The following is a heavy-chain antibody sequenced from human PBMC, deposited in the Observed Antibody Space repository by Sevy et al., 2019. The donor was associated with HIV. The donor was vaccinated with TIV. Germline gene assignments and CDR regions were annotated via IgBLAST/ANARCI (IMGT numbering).Heavy chain of an antibody. J-gene: IGHJ4*02. CDR1: GGSISSGGYY. V-gene: IGHV4-31*03. D-gene: IGHD1-26*01. Sequence: SETLSLTCTVSGGSISSGGYYWSWIRQHPGKGLEWIGYIYHSGSTYYNPTLKSRVTISVDTSKKQFSLKLSSVTAAATAVYYCARGEWELLGGFDYWGQGTLVTVSS. CDR2: IYHSGST. CDR3: ARGEWELLGGFDY.